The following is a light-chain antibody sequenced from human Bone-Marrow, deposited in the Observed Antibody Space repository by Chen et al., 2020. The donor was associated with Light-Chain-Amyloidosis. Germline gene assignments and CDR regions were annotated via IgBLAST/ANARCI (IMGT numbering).Light chain of an antibody. CDR1: NIGSTS. Sequence: SYVLTQPSSVSVAPGQPATIACGGNNIGSTSVHWYQQTPGQAPLLVVYDDSDRPSGISERLSGSNSGITATLTISRVEAGDEADYYCQVWDRSSDRPVFGGGTKLTVL. V-gene: IGLV3-21*02. J-gene: IGLJ3*02. CDR3: QVWDRSSDRPV. CDR2: DDS.